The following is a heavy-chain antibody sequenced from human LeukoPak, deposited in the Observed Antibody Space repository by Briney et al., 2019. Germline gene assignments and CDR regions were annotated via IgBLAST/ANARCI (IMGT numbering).Heavy chain of an antibody. Sequence: GGSLRLSCAASGFTFSSYAMHWVRQAPGKGLEWVAVISYDGSNKYYADSVKGRFTISRDNAKNSLYLQMNSLRVEDTAVYFCSKSTRAVMAMMDVWGKGTTVTVSS. V-gene: IGHV3-30*04. CDR2: ISYDGSNK. CDR3: SKSTRAVMAMMDV. J-gene: IGHJ6*04. D-gene: IGHD3-16*01. CDR1: GFTFSSYA.